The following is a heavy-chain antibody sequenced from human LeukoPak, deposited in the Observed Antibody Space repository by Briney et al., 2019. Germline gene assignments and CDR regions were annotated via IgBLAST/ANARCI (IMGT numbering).Heavy chain of an antibody. CDR3: ARHYCSGGSCYLGFDY. Sequence: SETLSLTCTVSGGSISTYYWSWIRQPPGKGLEWIGYYSGNTNYNPSLKSRVTISVDTSKNLFSLKLSSVTAADTALYYCARHYCSGGSCYLGFDYWGQGTLVTVSS. J-gene: IGHJ4*02. D-gene: IGHD2-15*01. V-gene: IGHV4-59*01. CDR1: GGSISTYY. CDR2: YSGNT.